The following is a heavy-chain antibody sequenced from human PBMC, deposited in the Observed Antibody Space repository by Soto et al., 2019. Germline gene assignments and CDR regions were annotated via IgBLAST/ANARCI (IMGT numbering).Heavy chain of an antibody. Sequence: GGSLRLSCAASGFTFSSYAMSWVRQAPGKGLEWVSAISGSGGSTYYADSVKGRFTISRDNSKNTLYLQMNSLRAEDTAVYYCAKDRISAGATYWFDPWGQGTLVTVSS. V-gene: IGHV3-23*01. J-gene: IGHJ5*02. D-gene: IGHD1-26*01. CDR3: AKDRISAGATYWFDP. CDR2: ISGSGGST. CDR1: GFTFSSYA.